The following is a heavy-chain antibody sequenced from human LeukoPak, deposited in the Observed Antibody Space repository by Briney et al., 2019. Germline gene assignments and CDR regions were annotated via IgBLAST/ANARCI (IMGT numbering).Heavy chain of an antibody. CDR3: ARTRRITMVRGAPGYFDY. D-gene: IGHD3-10*01. Sequence: PSETLSLTCTVSGYSISSGYYWGWIRQPPGKGLEWIGSIYHSGSTYYNPSLKSRVTISVDTSKNQFSLKLSSVTAADTAVYYCARTRRITMVRGAPGYFDYWGQGTLVTVSS. CDR2: IYHSGST. J-gene: IGHJ4*02. V-gene: IGHV4-38-2*02. CDR1: GYSISSGYY.